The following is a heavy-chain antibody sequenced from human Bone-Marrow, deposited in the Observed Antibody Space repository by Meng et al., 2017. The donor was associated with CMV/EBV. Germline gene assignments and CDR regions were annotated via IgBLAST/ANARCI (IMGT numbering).Heavy chain of an antibody. Sequence: GGSLRLSCAASGFTFSSYGMHWVRQAPGKGLEWVAFIRYDGSNKYYADSVKGRFTISRDNSKNTLYLQMNSLRAEDTAVYYCAKGAYSSSWATPEYFQHWGQGTRVTVSS. CDR2: IRYDGSNK. V-gene: IGHV3-30*02. CDR1: GFTFSSYG. J-gene: IGHJ1*01. CDR3: AKGAYSSSWATPEYFQH. D-gene: IGHD6-13*01.